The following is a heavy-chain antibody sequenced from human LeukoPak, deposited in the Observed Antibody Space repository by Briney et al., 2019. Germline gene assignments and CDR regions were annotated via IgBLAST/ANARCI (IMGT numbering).Heavy chain of an antibody. D-gene: IGHD3-16*02. V-gene: IGHV3-11*01. CDR1: GFTFSDYY. Sequence: GGSLRLSCAASGFTFSDYYMGWIRQPPGKGLEWISYITSSGSAMYYADSVKGRFTISRDNGKNSLYLQMNSLRDEDTAVYYCAKAYRDAFDIWGQGTMVTVSS. CDR2: ITSSGSAM. CDR3: AKAYRDAFDI. J-gene: IGHJ3*02.